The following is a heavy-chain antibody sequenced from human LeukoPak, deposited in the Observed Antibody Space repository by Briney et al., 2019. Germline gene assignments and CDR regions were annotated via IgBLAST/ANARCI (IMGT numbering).Heavy chain of an antibody. D-gene: IGHD3-22*01. CDR1: GYTFTRYT. Sequence: GESLKISCKDSGYTFTRYTIGWVRQMPGKGLEWMGIIYPGDSDTRYRPSFQGQVTISADKCISTAYLQWSSLKASDTAMYYCARPKPDYDSSGSGVGGIDIWGQGTMVTVSS. J-gene: IGHJ3*02. V-gene: IGHV5-51*01. CDR2: IYPGDSDT. CDR3: ARPKPDYDSSGSGVGGIDI.